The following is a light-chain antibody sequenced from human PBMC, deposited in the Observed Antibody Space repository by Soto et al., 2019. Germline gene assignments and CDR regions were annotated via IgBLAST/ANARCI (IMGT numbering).Light chain of an antibody. CDR2: LEGSGNY. CDR1: SGHSSYI. CDR3: ETWDSNSRV. Sequence: QSVLTQSSSASASLGSSVKLTCTLSSGHSSYIIAWHQQQPGEAPRYLMKLEGSGNYYKGSGVPDRFSGSSSGADRYLTISNLQFEDEADYYCETWDSNSRVFGGGTKLTVL. J-gene: IGLJ3*02. V-gene: IGLV4-60*02.